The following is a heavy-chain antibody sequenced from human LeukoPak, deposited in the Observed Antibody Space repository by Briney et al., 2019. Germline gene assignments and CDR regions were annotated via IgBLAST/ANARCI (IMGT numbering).Heavy chain of an antibody. V-gene: IGHV5-51*01. D-gene: IGHD3-3*01. J-gene: IGHJ4*02. CDR3: VREDYWSGYPDY. Sequence: GESLKISCKGSGYNFTNHWIGWVRQMSGKGLEWMGVIYPGDSDTTYSPSFEGQVTISADRSISTAYLQWSSPKASDTAIYYCVREDYWSGYPDYWGQGTLVTVSS. CDR1: GYNFTNHW. CDR2: IYPGDSDT.